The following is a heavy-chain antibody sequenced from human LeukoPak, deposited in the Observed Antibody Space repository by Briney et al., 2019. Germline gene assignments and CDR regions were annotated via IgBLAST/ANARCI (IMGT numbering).Heavy chain of an antibody. D-gene: IGHD6-19*01. J-gene: IGHJ3*02. CDR3: ARENRIAVAGILDAFDI. V-gene: IGHV4-31*03. Sequence: SETLSLTCTVSGGSLKSGRNYWSWIRQPPGKGLEWIGYIYYSGSTYYNPSLKSRVTVSVDTSKNQFSLKLSSVTAADTAVYYCARENRIAVAGILDAFDIWGQGTMVTVSS. CDR1: GGSLKSGRNY. CDR2: IYYSGST.